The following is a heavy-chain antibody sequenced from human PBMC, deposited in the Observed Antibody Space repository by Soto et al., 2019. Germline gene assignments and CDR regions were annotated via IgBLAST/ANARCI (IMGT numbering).Heavy chain of an antibody. CDR3: AKARGVLDYGDYYYYGMDV. D-gene: IGHD4-17*01. V-gene: IGHV3-23*01. Sequence: GGSLRLSCAASGFTFDDYAMHWVRQAPGKGLEWVSAISGSGGSIYYADSVKGRFTISRDNSKNTLYLQMNSLRAEDTAVSYCAKARGVLDYGDYYYYGMDVWGQGTTVTVSS. CDR2: ISGSGGSI. CDR1: GFTFDDYA. J-gene: IGHJ6*02.